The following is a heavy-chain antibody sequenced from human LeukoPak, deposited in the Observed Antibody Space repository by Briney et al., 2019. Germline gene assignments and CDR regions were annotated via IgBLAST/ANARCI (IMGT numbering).Heavy chain of an antibody. D-gene: IGHD3-3*01. CDR2: IIPIFGTA. CDR3: ASTPNYDFWSGYYTVVDY. V-gene: IGHV1-69*05. CDR1: GGTFSSYA. Sequence: SVKVSYKTSGGTFSSYAISLVPQATGQGLHLMGAIIPIFGTANYAQKFQGRVTITTDESTSTAYMELSSLRSEDTAVYYCASTPNYDFWSGYYTVVDYWGQGTLVTVSS. J-gene: IGHJ4*02.